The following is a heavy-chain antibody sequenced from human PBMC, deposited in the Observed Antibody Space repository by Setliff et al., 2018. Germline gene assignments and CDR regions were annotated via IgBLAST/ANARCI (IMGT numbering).Heavy chain of an antibody. CDR3: ARDPHFDS. J-gene: IGHJ4*02. V-gene: IGHV3-7*01. CDR1: GFTFSTYW. CDR2: IKQDGSEK. Sequence: GESLKISCAASGFTFSTYWMGWVRQAPGKGLEWVANIKQDGSEKYYVDSVKGRFSISRDNAKNSLYLQMNSLRAEDTAVYYCARDPHFDSWGQGTLVTVSS.